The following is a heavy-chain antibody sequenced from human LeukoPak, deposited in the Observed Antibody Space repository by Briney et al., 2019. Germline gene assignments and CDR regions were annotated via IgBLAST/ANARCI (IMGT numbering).Heavy chain of an antibody. CDR2: ISAYNGNT. V-gene: IGHV1-18*01. CDR1: GYTFTSYG. Sequence: ASVKVSCKASGYTFTSYGISWVRQAPGQGLEWMGWISAYNGNTNYAQKLQGRVTVTTDTSTSTAYMELRSLRSDDTAVYYCARDQDVVVPAAIAIRIDYWGQGTLVTVSS. CDR3: ARDQDVVVPAAIAIRIDY. J-gene: IGHJ4*02. D-gene: IGHD2-2*01.